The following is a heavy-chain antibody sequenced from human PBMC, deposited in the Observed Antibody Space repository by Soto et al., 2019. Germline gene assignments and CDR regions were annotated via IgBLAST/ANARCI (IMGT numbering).Heavy chain of an antibody. Sequence: EVQLVESGGGLVQPGGSLKLSCAASGFTFSGSAMHWVRQASGKGLEWVGRIRSKANSYATAYAASVKGRFTISRDDSKNTAYLQMNSLKTEDTAVYYCTRCITGTRDYWGQGTLVTVSS. J-gene: IGHJ4*02. CDR2: IRSKANSYAT. V-gene: IGHV3-73*02. CDR3: TRCITGTRDY. D-gene: IGHD1-20*01. CDR1: GFTFSGSA.